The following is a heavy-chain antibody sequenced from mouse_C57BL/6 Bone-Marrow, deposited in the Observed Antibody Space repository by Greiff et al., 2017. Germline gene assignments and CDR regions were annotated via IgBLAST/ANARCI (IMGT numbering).Heavy chain of an antibody. CDR1: GFTFSDYY. Sequence: EVQLVESGGGLVQPGGSLKLSCAASGFTFSDYYMYWVRQTPEKRLEWVAYISNGGGSTYYPDTVKGRFTISRDNAKNTLYLQMSRLKSEDTAMYYCARHKDDGYNWYFDVWGTGTTVTVSS. V-gene: IGHV5-12*01. CDR3: ARHKDDGYNWYFDV. D-gene: IGHD2-3*01. CDR2: ISNGGGST. J-gene: IGHJ1*03.